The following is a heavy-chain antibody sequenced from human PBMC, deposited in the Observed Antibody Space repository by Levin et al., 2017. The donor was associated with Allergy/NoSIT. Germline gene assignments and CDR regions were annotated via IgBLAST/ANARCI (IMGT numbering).Heavy chain of an antibody. CDR1: GGSISSSNW. V-gene: IGHV4-4*02. J-gene: IGHJ4*02. D-gene: IGHD2-15*01. Sequence: SETLSLTCAVSGGSISSSNWWSWVRQPPGKGLEWIGEIYHSGSPNYNPSLKSRVTISVDKSKNQFSLKLSSVTAADTAVYYCAREGGQVAAFDYWGQGTLVTVSS. CDR2: IYHSGSP. CDR3: AREGGQVAAFDY.